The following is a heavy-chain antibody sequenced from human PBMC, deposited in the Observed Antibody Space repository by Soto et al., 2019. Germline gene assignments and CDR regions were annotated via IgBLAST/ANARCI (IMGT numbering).Heavy chain of an antibody. D-gene: IGHD3-3*01. J-gene: IGHJ5*02. CDR1: GYTFTSYD. Sequence: ASVKVSCKASGYTFTSYDINCVRQATGQGLEWMGWMNPNSGNTGYAQKFQGRVTMTRNTSISTAYMELSSLRSEDTAAYYCARTYYDFWSGYPWGQGTLVTVAS. CDR2: MNPNSGNT. CDR3: ARTYYDFWSGYP. V-gene: IGHV1-8*01.